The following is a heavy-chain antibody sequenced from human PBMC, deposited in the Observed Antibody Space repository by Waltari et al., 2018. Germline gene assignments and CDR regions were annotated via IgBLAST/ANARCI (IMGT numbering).Heavy chain of an antibody. CDR2: INPNGGET. CDR3: ARDNSYTRERSGWWFDP. D-gene: IGHD6-19*01. Sequence: QVQLVQSGAEVKKPGASVKVSCKSSGYTFTSHWMHWVRQAPGQGPEWMGVINPNGGETRYAQQKFQGRLTMTRDTSKSTDYMELSSLRSEDTAIYYCARDNSYTRERSGWWFDPWGPGTLVTVSS. J-gene: IGHJ5*02. CDR1: GYTFTSHW. V-gene: IGHV1-46*01.